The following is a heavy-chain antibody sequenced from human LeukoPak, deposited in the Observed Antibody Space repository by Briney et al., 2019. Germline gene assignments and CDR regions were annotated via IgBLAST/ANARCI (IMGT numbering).Heavy chain of an antibody. Sequence: ASVKVSCKASGYTFTGYYMHWVRQAPGQGLEWMGWINPNSGGTNYAQKFQGRVTMTRDTSISTAYMELSRLRSDDTAVYYCARVRIAAAANSPLGYWGQGTLVTVSS. CDR3: ARVRIAAAANSPLGY. CDR1: GYTFTGYY. V-gene: IGHV1-2*02. CDR2: INPNSGGT. J-gene: IGHJ4*02. D-gene: IGHD6-13*01.